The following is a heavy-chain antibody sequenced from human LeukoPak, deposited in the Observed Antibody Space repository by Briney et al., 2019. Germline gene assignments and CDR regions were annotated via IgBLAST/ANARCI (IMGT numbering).Heavy chain of an antibody. Sequence: ASVKVSCKTSGYTFSSYGITWVRQAPGQGLEWMGWISTYNGNTNYAQRLQGRVTMTTDTSTSTAYMELRSLRSDDTAVYYCVRGRPHSTMDVWGQGTTVTVSS. CDR2: ISTYNGNT. CDR1: GYTFSSYG. V-gene: IGHV1-18*01. J-gene: IGHJ6*02. CDR3: VRGRPHSTMDV. D-gene: IGHD2-21*01.